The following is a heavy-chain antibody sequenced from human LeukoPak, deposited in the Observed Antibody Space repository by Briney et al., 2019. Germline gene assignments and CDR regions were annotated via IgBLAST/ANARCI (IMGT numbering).Heavy chain of an antibody. CDR3: AKDRPNFHENSGHYYRRDGDS. CDR2: MCGTAGCT. Sequence: HAGGSLRLSCQASGFTFYMYAMSWVRQAPGKGLEWVASMCGTAGCTFYPDSVKGRFTISRDNSKNVLYLRMNSLTAEDTAIYYCAKDRPNFHENSGHYYRRDGDSWGQGTLVTVSS. V-gene: IGHV3-23*01. D-gene: IGHD3-22*01. CDR1: GFTFYMYA. J-gene: IGHJ5*01.